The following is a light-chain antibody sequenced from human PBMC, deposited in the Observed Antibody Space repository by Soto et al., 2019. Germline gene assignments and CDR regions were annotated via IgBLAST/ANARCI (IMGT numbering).Light chain of an antibody. CDR3: QPYVGSAPWP. CDR2: GAS. CDR1: QTVNNNY. Sequence: ESGLTQPPGPLSVSPGDRVTLSCRASQTVNNNYLAWYQQKPGQAPRLLIYGASTPATGTPARFSGSGSGTHFTLTVSRLEPEECAVYYCQPYVGSAPWPFWAETKVAI. J-gene: IGKJ4*02. V-gene: IGKV3-20*01.